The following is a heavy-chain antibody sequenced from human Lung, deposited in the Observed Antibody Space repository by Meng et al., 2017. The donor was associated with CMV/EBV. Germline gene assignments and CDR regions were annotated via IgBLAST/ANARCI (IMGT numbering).Heavy chain of an antibody. D-gene: IGHD7-27*01. Sequence: SVXVSCKTSGYTFAGHYLHWLRQAPGQGLEWMAWIHYDTGETNYAQNFHGRVTVTRDTSITTVYMELRSLRPDDTAMYYCARDDNWGPDYWGQGKLVTGSS. J-gene: IGHJ4*02. CDR1: GYTFAGHY. V-gene: IGHV1-2*02. CDR3: ARDDNWGPDY. CDR2: IHYDTGET.